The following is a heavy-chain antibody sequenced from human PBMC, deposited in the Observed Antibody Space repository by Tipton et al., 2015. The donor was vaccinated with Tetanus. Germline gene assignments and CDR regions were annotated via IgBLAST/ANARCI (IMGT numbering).Heavy chain of an antibody. D-gene: IGHD6-13*01. Sequence: TLSLTCTVSGGSISSYYWSWIRQPPGKGLEWIGYPYYSGSTNYNPSLKSRVTISVDTSKNQFSLKLSSVTAADTAVYYCARAGGGSWGNFDYWGQGTLVTVSS. CDR1: GGSISSYY. V-gene: IGHV4-59*01. J-gene: IGHJ4*02. CDR3: ARAGGGSWGNFDY. CDR2: PYYSGST.